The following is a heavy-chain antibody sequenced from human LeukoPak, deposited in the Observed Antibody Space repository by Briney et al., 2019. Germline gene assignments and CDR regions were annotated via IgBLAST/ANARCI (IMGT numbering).Heavy chain of an antibody. D-gene: IGHD3-10*01. Sequence: PGGSLRLSCAASGFTFSSYAMSWVRQAPGKGLEWVSAISGSGGSTYYADSVKGRFTISRDNSKNTLYLQMNSLRAEDTAVYYCAKGRGGSGSYYLDYDYWGQGTLITVSP. CDR2: ISGSGGST. V-gene: IGHV3-23*01. CDR1: GFTFSSYA. CDR3: AKGRGGSGSYYLDYDY. J-gene: IGHJ4*02.